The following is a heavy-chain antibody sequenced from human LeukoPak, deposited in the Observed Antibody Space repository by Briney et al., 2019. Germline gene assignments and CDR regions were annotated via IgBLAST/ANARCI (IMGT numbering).Heavy chain of an antibody. CDR3: ARTRYCSSTSCFDAFDI. CDR2: IYHSGST. V-gene: IGHV4-38-2*02. Sequence: SETLSLTCTVSGYSISSGYYWGWIRQPPGKGLEWIGSIYHSGSTYYNPSLKSRVTISVDTSKNQFSLKLSSVTAADTAVYYCARTRYCSSTSCFDAFDIWGQGTMVTVSS. J-gene: IGHJ3*02. CDR1: GYSISSGYY. D-gene: IGHD2-2*01.